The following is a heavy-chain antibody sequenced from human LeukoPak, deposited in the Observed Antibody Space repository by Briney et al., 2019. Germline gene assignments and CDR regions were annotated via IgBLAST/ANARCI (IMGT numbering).Heavy chain of an antibody. CDR1: GYTFTSYG. J-gene: IGHJ6*02. CDR2: ISAYNGNT. Sequence: ASVKVSCKASGYTFTSYGISWVRQAPGQGLEWMGWISAYNGNTNYAQKLQGRVTMTTDTSTSTAYMELRSLRPDDTAVYYCARDLYRGPGPDYYYYGMDVWGQGTTVTVSS. V-gene: IGHV1-18*01. D-gene: IGHD3-10*01. CDR3: ARDLYRGPGPDYYYYGMDV.